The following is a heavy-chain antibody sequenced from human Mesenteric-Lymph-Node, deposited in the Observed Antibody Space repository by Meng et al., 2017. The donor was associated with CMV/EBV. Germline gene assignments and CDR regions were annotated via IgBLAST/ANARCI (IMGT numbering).Heavy chain of an antibody. CDR3: ARDRRINYYYYGMDV. V-gene: IGHV4-39*07. D-gene: IGHD2-15*01. Sequence: SETLSLTCTVSGGSISSSSYYWGWIRQPPGTGLEWIGSIYYSGSTYYNPSLKSRVTISVDTSKNQFSLKLSSVTAADTAVYYCARDRRINYYYYGMDVWGQGTTVTVSS. CDR2: IYYSGST. J-gene: IGHJ6*02. CDR1: GGSISSSSYY.